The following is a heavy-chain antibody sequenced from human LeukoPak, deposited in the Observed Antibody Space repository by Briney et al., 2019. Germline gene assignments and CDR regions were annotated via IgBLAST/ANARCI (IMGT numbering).Heavy chain of an antibody. Sequence: ASVKVSFTSSGYTFTNYQMHWVRQAPGPGLEWRGMISPSGGSTSYAQKFQARVTMTRDTSTSTVYMDLSSLRSEDTAVYYCAGERETALYYFDYWGQGALVTVSS. V-gene: IGHV1-46*01. CDR1: GYTFTNYQ. J-gene: IGHJ4*02. CDR3: AGERETALYYFDY. CDR2: ISPSGGST. D-gene: IGHD5-18*01.